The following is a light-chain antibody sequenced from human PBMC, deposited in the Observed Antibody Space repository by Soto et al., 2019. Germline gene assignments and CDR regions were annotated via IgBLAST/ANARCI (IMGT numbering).Light chain of an antibody. V-gene: IGKV1-39*01. CDR1: QSISNH. CDR3: QQSYSSPL. Sequence: DMQMTQSPSSLSASVGDSVTITCRASQSISNHLNWFQQKPGKAPKLLIYAVSNLQSEFPSRFSGSGSGTDFTLTITNLQPEDFATYYCQQSYSSPLFGQGTRLEI. J-gene: IGKJ5*01. CDR2: AVS.